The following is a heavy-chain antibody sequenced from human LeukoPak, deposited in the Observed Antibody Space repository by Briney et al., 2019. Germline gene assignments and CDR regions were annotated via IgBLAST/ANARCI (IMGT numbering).Heavy chain of an antibody. J-gene: IGHJ4*02. CDR3: ARLDQVTYSSTWGFDC. V-gene: IGHV3-74*01. CDR2: INSDGSST. Sequence: GGSLRLSCAASGFTFSNYWMYWVRQAPGKGLVWVSHINSDGSSTIYADSVKGRFTISRDNDKNTLYLQMNSLRAEDTAVYYCARLDQVTYSSTWGFDCWGQGTLATVSS. CDR1: GFTFSNYW. D-gene: IGHD6-13*01.